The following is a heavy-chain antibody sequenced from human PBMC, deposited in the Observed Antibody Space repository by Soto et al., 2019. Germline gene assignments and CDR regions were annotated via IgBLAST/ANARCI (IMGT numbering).Heavy chain of an antibody. CDR3: AREGHVFEGSGSQPSDYYYYYMDV. V-gene: IGHV4-59*01. CDR2: IYYSGST. Sequence: SETLSLTCTVSGGSISSYYWSWIRQPPGKGLEWIGYIYYSGSTNYNPSLKSRVTISVDTSKNQFSLKLSSVTAADTAVYYCAREGHVFEGSGSQPSDYYYYYMDVWGKGTTVTVSS. CDR1: GGSISSYY. D-gene: IGHD3-10*01. J-gene: IGHJ6*03.